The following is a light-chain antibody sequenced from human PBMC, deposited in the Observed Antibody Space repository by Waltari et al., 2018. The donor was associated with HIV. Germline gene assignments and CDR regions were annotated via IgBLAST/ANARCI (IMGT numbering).Light chain of an antibody. V-gene: IGKV3-20*01. CDR3: KQYGSSPLYS. Sequence: ELVLTQSPGTLSLSPGERATLSCRASQNVNSRFLAWYQQKAGQAPRLLSHGASSRATGIPDRFSGSGSGTDFTLTITRLEPEDFAVYYCKQYGSSPLYSFGQGTKLEIK. CDR2: GAS. CDR1: QNVNSRF. J-gene: IGKJ2*03.